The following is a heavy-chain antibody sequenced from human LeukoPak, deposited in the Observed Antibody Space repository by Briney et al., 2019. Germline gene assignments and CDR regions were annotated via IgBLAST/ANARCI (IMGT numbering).Heavy chain of an antibody. Sequence: ASVKVSCKASGGTFSSHAINWVRQAPGQGLEWMGGIIPIFDTSNYAQKFQGRVTFTSDDSTSAAYMELSSLRSEDTAVYYCARLKRGIGAAGTSLRGWFDPWGQGTLVTVSS. CDR3: ARLKRGIGAAGTSLRGWFDP. CDR1: GGTFSSHA. V-gene: IGHV1-69*13. CDR2: IIPIFDTS. J-gene: IGHJ5*02. D-gene: IGHD6-13*01.